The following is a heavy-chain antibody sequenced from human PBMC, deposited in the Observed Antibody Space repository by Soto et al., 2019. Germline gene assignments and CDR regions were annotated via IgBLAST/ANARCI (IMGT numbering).Heavy chain of an antibody. J-gene: IGHJ4*02. D-gene: IGHD2-15*01. V-gene: IGHV3-30*04. CDR2: ISHDETFI. CDR1: GFTFTGYG. Sequence: QVQLVESGGGVVQPGRSLRLSCAASGFTFTGYGLHWVRLPPGKGLEWVAVISHDETFIWYAHSVIGRFTISRDKSSNTLYLQMNTMRSEDRAVYYCASDMWTGSGGGSDYWGQGTPVSVSS. CDR3: ASDMWTGSGGGSDY.